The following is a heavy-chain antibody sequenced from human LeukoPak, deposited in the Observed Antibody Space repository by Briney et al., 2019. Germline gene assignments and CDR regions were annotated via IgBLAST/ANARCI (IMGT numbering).Heavy chain of an antibody. D-gene: IGHD6-13*01. J-gene: IGHJ4*02. V-gene: IGHV4-38-2*02. CDR2: IYHSGST. CDR3: ARVPHTSYSSSSYYFDY. Sequence: SETLSLTCTVSGYSISSGYYWGWIRQPPGKGLEWIGSIYHSGSTYYNPSLKSRVTISVDTSKNQFSLKLSSVTAADTAVYYCARVPHTSYSSSSYYFDYWGQGTLVTVSS. CDR1: GYSISSGYY.